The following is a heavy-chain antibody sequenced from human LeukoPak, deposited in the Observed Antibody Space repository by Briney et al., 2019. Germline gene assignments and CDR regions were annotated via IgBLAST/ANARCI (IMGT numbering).Heavy chain of an antibody. J-gene: IGHJ5*02. CDR3: ARHPGRGQRELLRGFDP. Sequence: GESLKISCKGSGYSFTIYWIGWVRQMPGKGLEWMGIIYPGDSDTRYSPSFQGQVTISADKSISTAYLQWSSLKASDTAMYYCARHPGRGQRELLRGFDPGGQGTLVTVSS. V-gene: IGHV5-51*01. CDR2: IYPGDSDT. CDR1: GYSFTIYW. D-gene: IGHD1-26*01.